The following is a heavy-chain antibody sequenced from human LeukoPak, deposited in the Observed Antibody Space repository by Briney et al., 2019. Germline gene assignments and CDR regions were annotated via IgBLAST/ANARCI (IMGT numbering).Heavy chain of an antibody. V-gene: IGHV4-59*01. CDR3: ATSYYGSGTYYNWFDP. CDR1: GGSISDYY. CDR2: IYYSGST. Sequence: SETLSLTCTVSGGSISDYYWTWIRQPPGKGLEWIGYIYYSGSTNYNPSLKSRVTISIDTSKNQFSLKLSSVTAADTAIYYCATSYYGSGTYYNWFDPWGQGTLVTVSS. D-gene: IGHD3-10*01. J-gene: IGHJ5*02.